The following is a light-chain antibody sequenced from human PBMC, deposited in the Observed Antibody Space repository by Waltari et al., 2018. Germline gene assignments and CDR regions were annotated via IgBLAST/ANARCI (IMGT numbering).Light chain of an antibody. Sequence: DIVMTQIPLSLPVTPGEPASISCRSSQSLLHTNGNTYLHWYVQKPGQSPRLLINKISDRESGVPDRFGGSGSGTEFTLKISRVEPEDVGVYYCLQSTEDPYSFGQGTKVEIK. CDR2: KIS. CDR1: QSLLHTNGNTY. J-gene: IGKJ2*03. V-gene: IGKV2-40*01. CDR3: LQSTEDPYS.